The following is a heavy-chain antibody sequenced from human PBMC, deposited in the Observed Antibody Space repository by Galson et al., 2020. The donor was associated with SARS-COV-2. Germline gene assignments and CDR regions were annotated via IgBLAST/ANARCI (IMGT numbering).Heavy chain of an antibody. J-gene: IGHJ4*02. CDR3: AKYRTTVTSLLRDF. CDR1: GFAFSSYA. Sequence: GGSLRLSCEASGFAFSSYALSWVRQAPGKRPEWVSSITGSGTTYYADSLKGRFTISRDNSENTVHLQMNSLTAEDTAIYFCAKYRTTVTSLLRDFWGQGTLVTVSS. D-gene: IGHD4-17*01. CDR2: ITGSGTT. V-gene: IGHV3-23*01.